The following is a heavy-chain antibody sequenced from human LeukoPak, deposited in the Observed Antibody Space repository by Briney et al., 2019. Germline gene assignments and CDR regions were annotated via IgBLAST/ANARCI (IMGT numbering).Heavy chain of an antibody. CDR3: ARSGYSYGFHFDY. CDR1: GFTFSSYA. J-gene: IGHJ4*02. V-gene: IGHV3-30*04. Sequence: GRSLRLSCAASGFTFSSYAMHWVRQAPGKGLEGVAVISYDGSNKYYADSVKGRFTISRDNSKNTLYLQMNSLRAEDTAVYYCARSGYSYGFHFDYWGQGTLVTVSS. D-gene: IGHD5-18*01. CDR2: ISYDGSNK.